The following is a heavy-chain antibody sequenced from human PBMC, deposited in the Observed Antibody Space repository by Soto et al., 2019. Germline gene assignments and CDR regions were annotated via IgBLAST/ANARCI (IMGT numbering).Heavy chain of an antibody. CDR3: ARESGDWPLNWFDP. D-gene: IGHD2-21*02. CDR2: ITSDGKSK. CDR1: GFNFSNHW. Sequence: GGSLRLSCAASGFNFSNHWMHWVRQRPAEGLVWVSRITSDGKSKAYAESVKGRFAISRDNAKNTLYLQMNGLTAEDTAVYYCARESGDWPLNWFDPWGRGTLVTVS. V-gene: IGHV3-74*01. J-gene: IGHJ5*02.